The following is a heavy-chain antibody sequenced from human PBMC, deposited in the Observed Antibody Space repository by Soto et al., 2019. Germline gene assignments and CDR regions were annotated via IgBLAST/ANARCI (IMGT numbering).Heavy chain of an antibody. CDR2: IWYDGSSE. V-gene: IGHV3-33*01. D-gene: IGHD3-10*01. CDR3: ARVPGSGTYYDNRIANDAFDI. Sequence: GGSLRLSCAASGFTFSNYGVHWVRQAPGKGLEWVAVIWYDGSSEYYTESVKGRFTISGDNSKNTLYLQMNSLRAEDTAVYYCARVPGSGTYYDNRIANDAFDIWGQGTMVTVSS. CDR1: GFTFSNYG. J-gene: IGHJ3*02.